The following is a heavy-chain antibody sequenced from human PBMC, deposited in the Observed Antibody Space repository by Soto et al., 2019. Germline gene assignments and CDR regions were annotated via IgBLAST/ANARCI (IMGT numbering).Heavy chain of an antibody. V-gene: IGHV4-59*01. CDR3: ARDFYDSVGYTWFDS. CDR2: IHNSGTS. CDR1: GDTSTSYY. J-gene: IGHJ5*01. Sequence: TLSLTCTVSGDTSTSYYWGWIRQAPGKGLEWIGHIHNSGTSTHNPSLNGRVTISIDMSKKQFSLKLTSLTSADTAVYYCARDFYDSVGYTWFDSWSQGTLVTVSS. D-gene: IGHD3-22*01.